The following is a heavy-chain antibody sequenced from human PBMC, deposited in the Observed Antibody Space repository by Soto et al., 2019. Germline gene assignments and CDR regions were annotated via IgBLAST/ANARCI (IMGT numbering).Heavy chain of an antibody. V-gene: IGHV1-69*08. D-gene: IGHD2-21*01. CDR3: ARDPSAGDSAGY. Sequence: QVQLVQSGAEVKKPGSSVKVSCKASGGTFSSYTISWVRQAPGQGLEWMGRIIPILGIANYAQKFQGIVTITADKSTSTAYMELSSLRSEDTAVYYCARDPSAGDSAGYWGQGTLVTVSS. CDR1: GGTFSSYT. J-gene: IGHJ4*02. CDR2: IIPILGIA.